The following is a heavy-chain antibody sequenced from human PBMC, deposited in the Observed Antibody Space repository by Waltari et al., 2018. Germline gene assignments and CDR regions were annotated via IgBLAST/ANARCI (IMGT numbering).Heavy chain of an antibody. CDR1: GGSISGSGYY. CDR3: AREVGPKGDWFDP. V-gene: IGHV4-39*07. J-gene: IGHJ5*02. D-gene: IGHD1-26*01. Sequence: QLQLQESGPGLVKPSETLSLTCTVSGGSISGSGYYLRWLCQPPGKGLEWIGSIHYSGTTYYNSSLKSRVTISVDMSKNQFSLNLNSVTAADTAVYYCAREVGPKGDWFDPWGQGTLVTVSS. CDR2: IHYSGTT.